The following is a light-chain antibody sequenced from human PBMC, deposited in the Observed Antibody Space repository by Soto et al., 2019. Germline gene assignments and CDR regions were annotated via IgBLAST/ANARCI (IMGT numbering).Light chain of an antibody. V-gene: IGKV1-5*03. CDR1: QSISGW. Sequence: DIQMTQSPSTLSASVGDRVTITCRASQSISGWLAWYQQKAGKAPKLLTYKTSNLESAVPSRFSGSGSGTAFTLTISSLHPDDFATYYCQQYNSYPLTFGGGTKVDIK. J-gene: IGKJ4*01. CDR3: QQYNSYPLT. CDR2: KTS.